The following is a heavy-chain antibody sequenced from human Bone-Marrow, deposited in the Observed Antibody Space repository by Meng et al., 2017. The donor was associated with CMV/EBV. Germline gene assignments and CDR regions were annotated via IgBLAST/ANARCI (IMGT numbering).Heavy chain of an antibody. J-gene: IGHJ3*02. V-gene: IGHV3-74*01. Sequence: GESLKISCAASGFTFSSYWMHWVRQAPGKGLVWVSRINSDGSSTSYADSVKGRFTISRDNAKNTLYLQMNSLRAEDTAVYYCARGRPQDIVLMVYASPNDAFDIWGQGTMVTVSS. CDR1: GFTFSSYW. CDR3: ARGRPQDIVLMVYASPNDAFDI. CDR2: INSDGSST. D-gene: IGHD2-8*01.